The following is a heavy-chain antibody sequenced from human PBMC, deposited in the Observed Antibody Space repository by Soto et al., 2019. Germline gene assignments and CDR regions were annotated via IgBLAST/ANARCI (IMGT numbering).Heavy chain of an antibody. V-gene: IGHV5-51*01. J-gene: IGHJ3*02. D-gene: IGHD3-10*01. CDR1: GYGFTSYW. CDR3: ARHRRDYPFDI. Sequence: GESLKLSCNGSGYGFTSYWIGWVRQMPGKGLEWMGIIYAGDTETRYSPSFQGLVTISADKSISTAYLQWSSLKASDTAMYYCARHRRDYPFDIWGQGTMVTVSS. CDR2: IYAGDTET.